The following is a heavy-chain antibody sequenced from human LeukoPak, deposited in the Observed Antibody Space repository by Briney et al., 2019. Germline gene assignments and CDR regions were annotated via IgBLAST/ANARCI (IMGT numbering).Heavy chain of an antibody. CDR1: GFTLKSTF. V-gene: IGHV3-21*01. CDR2: ISSSGSYI. Sequence: GGSLRLSCAVSGFTLKSTFMTWVRQAPGKGLEWVSSISSSGSYIHYADSVKGRFTVSRDNDNDTLYLHMTGLSAEDSATYYCTRDYGARDDWGQGTLVTVSS. D-gene: IGHD4-17*01. J-gene: IGHJ4*02. CDR3: TRDYGARDD.